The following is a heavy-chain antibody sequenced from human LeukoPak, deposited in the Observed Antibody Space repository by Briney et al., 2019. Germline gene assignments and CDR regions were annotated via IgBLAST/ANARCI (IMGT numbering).Heavy chain of an antibody. J-gene: IGHJ4*02. Sequence: SETLSLTCAVYGGSFSGYYWSWIRQPPGKGLEWIGEINHSGSTNYNPSLKSRLTISVDTSKNQFSLNLSSVTAADTAVYYCARASVLLSADYWGQGTLVTVSS. CDR2: INHSGST. CDR3: ARASVLLSADY. CDR1: GGSFSGYY. D-gene: IGHD3-16*01. V-gene: IGHV4-34*01.